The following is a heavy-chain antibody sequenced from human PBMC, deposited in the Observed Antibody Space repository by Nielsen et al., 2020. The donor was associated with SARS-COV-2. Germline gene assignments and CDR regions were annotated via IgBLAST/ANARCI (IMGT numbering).Heavy chain of an antibody. V-gene: IGHV4-34*01. CDR2: INHSGST. Sequence: SETLSLTCAVYGGSFSGYYWSWIRQPPGKGLEWIGEINHSGSTNYNPSLKSRVTISVDTSKNQFSLKLSSVTAADTAVYYCARGPRHNWNYVYHAFDIWGQGTMVTVSS. J-gene: IGHJ3*02. CDR3: ARGPRHNWNYVYHAFDI. D-gene: IGHD1-7*01. CDR1: GGSFSGYY.